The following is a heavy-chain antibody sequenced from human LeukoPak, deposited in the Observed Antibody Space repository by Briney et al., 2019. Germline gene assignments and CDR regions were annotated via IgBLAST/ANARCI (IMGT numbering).Heavy chain of an antibody. J-gene: IGHJ4*02. CDR3: ASSVGSTDY. D-gene: IGHD1-26*01. CDR2: INHRGST. Sequence: SETLSLTCAVYGESLSKYYWTWIRQSPGKGLEWIGEINHRGSTNLNPSLKSRVTLSVDTSRHQFSLKLTSVTAADAAVYYCASSVGSTDYWGQGTLVTVSS. V-gene: IGHV4-34*01. CDR1: GESLSKYY.